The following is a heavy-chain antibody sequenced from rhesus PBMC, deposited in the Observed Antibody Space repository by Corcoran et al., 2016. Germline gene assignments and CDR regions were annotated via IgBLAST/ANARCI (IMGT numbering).Heavy chain of an antibody. Sequence: QVQLQESGPGLVKPSATLSLTCAVSGASIRSYWWSWIRQPPGQGLEWIGEINGNSGSTYYNPSLKSRVTISKDASKNQFSLKLSAVTAADTAVYFCARHPDRGNYEYRFDVWGAGVLVTVFS. CDR1: GASIRSYW. J-gene: IGHJ5-1*01. CDR2: INGNSGST. V-gene: IGHV4-80*01. CDR3: ARHPDRGNYEYRFDV. D-gene: IGHD4-35*01.